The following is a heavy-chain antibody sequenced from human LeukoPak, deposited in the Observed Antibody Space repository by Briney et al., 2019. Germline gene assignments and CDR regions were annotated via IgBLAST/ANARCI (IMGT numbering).Heavy chain of an antibody. CDR2: IYYSGST. J-gene: IGHJ5*02. CDR1: GGSIGSGGYY. D-gene: IGHD3-22*01. CDR3: ARDASSGINWFDP. Sequence: SETLSLTCTVSGGSIGSGGYYWSWIRQHPGKGLEWIGYIYYSGSTYYNPSLKSRVTISVDTSKNQFSLKLSSVTAADTAVYYCARDASSGINWFDPWGQGTLVTVSS. V-gene: IGHV4-31*03.